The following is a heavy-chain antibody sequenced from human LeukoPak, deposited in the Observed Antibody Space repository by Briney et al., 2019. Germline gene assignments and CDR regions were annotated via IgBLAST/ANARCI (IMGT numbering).Heavy chain of an antibody. D-gene: IGHD3-10*02. V-gene: IGHV3-48*03. Sequence: GGSLRLSCAASGFTFSSYEMNWAHQAPGKGLEWVSYISSSGSTIYYADSVKGRFTISRDNAKNSLYLQMNSLRAEDTAVYYCAELGITMIGGVWGKGTTVTISS. CDR2: ISSSGSTI. CDR3: AELGITMIGGV. J-gene: IGHJ6*04. CDR1: GFTFSSYE.